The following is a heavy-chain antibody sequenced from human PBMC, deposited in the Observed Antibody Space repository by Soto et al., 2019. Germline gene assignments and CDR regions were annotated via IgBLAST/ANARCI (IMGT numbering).Heavy chain of an antibody. J-gene: IGHJ5*02. D-gene: IGHD3-22*01. Sequence: ASVKVSCKASGYTFTGYYMHWVRQAPGQGLEWMGWINPNSGGANYAQKFQGRVTMTRDTSISTAYMELSRLRSDDTAVYYCARCSNYYDSSGSLDPWGQGTLVTVSS. CDR1: GYTFTGYY. CDR2: INPNSGGA. CDR3: ARCSNYYDSSGSLDP. V-gene: IGHV1-2*02.